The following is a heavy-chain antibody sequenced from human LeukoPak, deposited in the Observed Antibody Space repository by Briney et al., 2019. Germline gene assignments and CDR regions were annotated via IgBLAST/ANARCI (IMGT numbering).Heavy chain of an antibody. CDR2: INSNSGDT. CDR1: GYTFTAYY. J-gene: IGHJ5*02. V-gene: IGHV1-2*02. D-gene: IGHD6-19*01. CDR3: ARPEYNSGWVP. Sequence: ASVKVSCKTSGYTFTAYYLHWVRQAPGQGLEWMGWINSNSGDTNYAQNFQGRVTMSRDTSINTAYMELTRLRSDDTAVYYCARPEYNSGWVPWGQGTLVTVSS.